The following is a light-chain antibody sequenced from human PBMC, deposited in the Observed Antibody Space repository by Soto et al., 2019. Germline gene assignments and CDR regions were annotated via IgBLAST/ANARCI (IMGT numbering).Light chain of an antibody. CDR1: SGHSSYA. CDR2: VHSDGSH. V-gene: IGLV4-69*01. J-gene: IGLJ2*01. Sequence: QPVVTQSPSASASLGASVKLTCTLSSGHSSYAIAWHQQQPEKGPRYLMKVHSDGSHIKGDGIPDRFSGSSSGTERYLTISSLQSEDEAEYYCQTWGTGIVVFGGGTKLTVL. CDR3: QTWGTGIVV.